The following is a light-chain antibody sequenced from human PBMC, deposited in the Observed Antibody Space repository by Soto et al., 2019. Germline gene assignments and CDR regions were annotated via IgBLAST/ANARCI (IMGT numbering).Light chain of an antibody. V-gene: IGKV3-20*01. CDR1: QSVSSRY. J-gene: IGKJ2*01. Sequence: EIVLTQSPGTLSLSPGERATLSCRASQSVSSRYLAWYQQKPGQAPRLLMYGASSRATDIPDRFSGSGSGTDFTLTISRLEPEDFAVYYCQQYGSSPPYTFGQGTKLEIK. CDR3: QQYGSSPPYT. CDR2: GAS.